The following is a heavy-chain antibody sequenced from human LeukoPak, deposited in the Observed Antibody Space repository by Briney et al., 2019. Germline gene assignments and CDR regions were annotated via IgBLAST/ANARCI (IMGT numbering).Heavy chain of an antibody. CDR1: GFTFSTYW. D-gene: IGHD3-16*01. V-gene: IGHV3-7*03. CDR2: IKQDGREK. CDR3: AKNPGFGAYYYYYMDV. Sequence: GGSLRLSCAASGFTFSTYWMGWVRQAPGKGLEWVANIKQDGREKYYVDSVKGRFTISRDNTKNSLYLQLNSLRAEDTAVYYCAKNPGFGAYYYYYMDVWGKGTTVTVSS. J-gene: IGHJ6*03.